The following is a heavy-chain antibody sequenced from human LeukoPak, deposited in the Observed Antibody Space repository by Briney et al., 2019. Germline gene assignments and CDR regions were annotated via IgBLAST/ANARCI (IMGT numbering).Heavy chain of an antibody. CDR2: ISWNSVNI. D-gene: IGHD3-22*01. J-gene: IGHJ4*02. CDR3: AKGTMIVVAVGDYFDY. Sequence: GRSLRLSCAASGFTFDDYAMHWVRQAPGKGLEWVSGISWNSVNIGYADSVKGRFTISRDNAKNSLYLQMNSLRAEDMALYYCAKGTMIVVAVGDYFDYWGQGTLVTVSS. CDR1: GFTFDDYA. V-gene: IGHV3-9*03.